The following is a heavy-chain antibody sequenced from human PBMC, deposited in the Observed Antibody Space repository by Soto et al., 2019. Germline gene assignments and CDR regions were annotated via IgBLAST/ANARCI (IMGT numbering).Heavy chain of an antibody. CDR2: IYYSGST. V-gene: IGHV4-39*01. Sequence: QLQLQESGPGLVKPSETLSLTCTVSGGSISSSSYYWGWIRQPPGKGLEWIGSIYYSGSTYYNPSLKSRATISVDTSKSHFSLRLSSVTAADTAVYYCARHLYSSGWYLPNYFDYWGQGTLVTVSS. CDR1: GGSISSSSYY. J-gene: IGHJ4*02. CDR3: ARHLYSSGWYLPNYFDY. D-gene: IGHD6-19*01.